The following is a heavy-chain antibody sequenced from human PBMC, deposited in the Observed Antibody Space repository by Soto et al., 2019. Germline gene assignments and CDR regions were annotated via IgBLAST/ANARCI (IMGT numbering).Heavy chain of an antibody. V-gene: IGHV1-69*02. J-gene: IGHJ4*01. D-gene: IGHD3-9*01. CDR3: ATGTIYYDILTGYYNY. CDR2: IIPILGIA. CDR1: GGTFSSYT. Sequence: SVKVSCKASGGTFSSYTISWVRHAPGKGLEWMGRIIPILGIANYAQKFQGRVTITADKSTSTAYMELSSLRSEDTAVYYCATGTIYYDILTGYYNYWGQEPWSPSPQ.